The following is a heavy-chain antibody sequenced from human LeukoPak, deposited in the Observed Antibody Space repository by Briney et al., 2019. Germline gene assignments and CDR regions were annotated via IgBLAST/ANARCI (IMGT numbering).Heavy chain of an antibody. CDR1: TDSFSSHY. V-gene: IGHV4-59*11. J-gene: IGHJ3*02. Sequence: SETLSLTCAVSTDSFSSHYWTWIRQPPGKGLEWIGYISYIGSTNYNPSLKSRVTISIDTSKNQFSLKLSSVAAADTAVYYCARDLVTVTKGFDIWGQGTMVSVSS. CDR2: ISYIGST. D-gene: IGHD4-17*01. CDR3: ARDLVTVTKGFDI.